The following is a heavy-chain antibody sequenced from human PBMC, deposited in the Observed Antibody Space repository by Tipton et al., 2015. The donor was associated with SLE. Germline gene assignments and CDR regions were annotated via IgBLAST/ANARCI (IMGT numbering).Heavy chain of an antibody. CDR2: LYGSGSPT. CDR3: ARIRPGHGDPFDF. D-gene: IGHD4-17*01. CDR1: GDSVGTNY. J-gene: IGHJ4*02. V-gene: IGHV4-4*07. Sequence: TLSLTCTVSGDSVGTNYWNWIRQPAGRGREWIGRLYGSGSPTHYNPSLEGRVTASVDTSQNQVSLKLTSVTAADTAVYYCARIRPGHGDPFDFWGQGTLVTVSS.